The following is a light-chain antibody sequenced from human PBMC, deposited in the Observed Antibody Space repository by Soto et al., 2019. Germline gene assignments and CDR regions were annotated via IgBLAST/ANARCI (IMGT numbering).Light chain of an antibody. J-gene: IGKJ1*01. CDR2: HAS. CDR1: QSISNW. Sequence: DIQMTQSPSPLPASVGDRVTITCRASQSISNWLAWYQQKPGTAPKVLIYHASNLQIGVPSRFSGSGSGTEFTLTILSLQPDAFATYYRQHYNSYSFGQGTKVEIK. CDR3: QHYNSYS. V-gene: IGKV1-5*01.